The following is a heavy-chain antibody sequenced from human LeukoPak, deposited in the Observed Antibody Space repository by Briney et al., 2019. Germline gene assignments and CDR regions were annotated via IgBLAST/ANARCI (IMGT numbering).Heavy chain of an antibody. D-gene: IGHD5-12*01. CDR2: ISSNGGST. V-gene: IGHV3-64*01. Sequence: PGGSLRLSCAASGFTFSSYAMHWVRQAPGKGQEYVSAISSNGGSTYYANSVKGRFTISRDNSKNTLYLQMGSLRAEDMAVYYCARVGYSGYEYFDYWGQGTLVTVSS. CDR3: ARVGYSGYEYFDY. J-gene: IGHJ4*02. CDR1: GFTFSSYA.